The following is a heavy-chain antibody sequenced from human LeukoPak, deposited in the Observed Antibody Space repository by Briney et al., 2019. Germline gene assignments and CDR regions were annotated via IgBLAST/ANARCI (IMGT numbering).Heavy chain of an antibody. CDR3: ARQDYDTSYFDP. J-gene: IGHJ5*02. CDR1: GGSFSGYY. D-gene: IGHD4-17*01. CDR2: IYYSGST. V-gene: IGHV4-34*01. Sequence: SETLSLTCAVYGGSFSGYYWSWIRQPPGKGLEWIGSIYYSGSTYYNPSLKSRVTISVDTSKNQFSLRLRSVTAADTALYYCARQDYDTSYFDPWGQGTLVTVSS.